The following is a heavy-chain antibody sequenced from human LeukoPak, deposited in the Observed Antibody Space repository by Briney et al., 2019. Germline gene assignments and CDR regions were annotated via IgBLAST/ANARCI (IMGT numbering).Heavy chain of an antibody. CDR1: EFTFSSYA. V-gene: IGHV3-23*01. CDR3: AKDRRTFGGVIVREYYLDY. J-gene: IGHJ4*02. CDR2: ISGSGGRT. D-gene: IGHD3-16*02. Sequence: GGALRLSCAASEFTFSSYAMSGVRQAPGKGVEGVSTISGSGGRTYYADSVKGGFTIYRENFKNKLYLQMNSLRAEDTAVCYCAKDRRTFGGVIVREYYLDYWGQGTLVTVSS.